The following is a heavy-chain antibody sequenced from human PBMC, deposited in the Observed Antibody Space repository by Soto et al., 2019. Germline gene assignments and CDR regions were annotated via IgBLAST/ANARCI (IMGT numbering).Heavy chain of an antibody. CDR3: ATADGFGVVTPFFEY. D-gene: IGHD3-3*01. Sequence: QVQLQESGPGLVKPSVTLSLTCSVSGGSISSRSHYWGWIRQSPGKHLEWIGSSFYRGSTHYNPSLKTRVTISVDTSKNQVSLNLYSVTAADTAVYYCATADGFGVVTPFFEYWGQGILVTVSS. J-gene: IGHJ4*02. CDR1: GGSISSRSHY. V-gene: IGHV4-39*01. CDR2: SFYRGST.